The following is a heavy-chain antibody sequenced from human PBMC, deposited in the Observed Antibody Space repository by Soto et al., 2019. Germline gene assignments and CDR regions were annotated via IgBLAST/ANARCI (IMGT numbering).Heavy chain of an antibody. Sequence: APLKGSCQASGCHFPRSGIHWGRQAPGRGLEWMGWINPGNGNTKYSQKFQGRVIIERDTSASTAYMELSSLRSEDTAVYYCARGGYFDSSNYLAYWGLGTLVTV. J-gene: IGHJ4*02. D-gene: IGHD3-22*01. CDR2: INPGNGNT. CDR3: ARGGYFDSSNYLAY. V-gene: IGHV1-3*01. CDR1: GCHFPRSG.